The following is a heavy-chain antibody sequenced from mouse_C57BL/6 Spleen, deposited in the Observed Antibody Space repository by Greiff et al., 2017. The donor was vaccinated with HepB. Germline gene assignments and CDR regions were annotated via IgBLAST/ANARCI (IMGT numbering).Heavy chain of an antibody. J-gene: IGHJ4*01. V-gene: IGHV5-12*01. CDR1: GFTFSDYY. D-gene: IGHD1-1*01. CDR2: ISNGGGST. CDR3: ARLPITTVVGGNYYAMDY. Sequence: DVKLVESGGGLVQPGGSLKLSCAASGFTFSDYYMYWVRQTPEKRLEWVAYISNGGGSTYYPDTVKGRFTISRDNAKNTLYLQMSRLKSEDTAMYYCARLPITTVVGGNYYAMDYWGQGTSVTVSS.